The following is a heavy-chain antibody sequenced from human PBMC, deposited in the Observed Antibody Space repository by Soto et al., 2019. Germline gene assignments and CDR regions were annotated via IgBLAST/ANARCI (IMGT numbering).Heavy chain of an antibody. J-gene: IGHJ2*01. D-gene: IGHD1-1*01. V-gene: IGHV3-7*03. CDR3: AKLAMLLGYFDR. CDR1: GFTFSHYW. CDR2: IKHDGSEK. Sequence: GGSLRLSCAASGFTFSHYWMGWVRQAPGKGLEWMANIKHDGSEKYYVDSVKGRFTISRDNARNSLYLQMNSLRAEDTAVYYCAKLAMLLGYFDRWGRGTMVTVSS.